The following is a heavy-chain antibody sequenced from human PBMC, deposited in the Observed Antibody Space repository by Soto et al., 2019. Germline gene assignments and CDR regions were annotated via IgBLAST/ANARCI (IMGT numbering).Heavy chain of an antibody. J-gene: IGHJ6*02. CDR1: GFTFSSYG. V-gene: IGHV3-33*01. Sequence: QVQLVESGGGVVQPGRSLRLSCAASGFTFSSYGMHWVRQAPGKGLEWVAVIWYDGSNKYYADSVKGRFTISRDNSKNTLYLQMNSLRAEDTAVYYCARRSGYYSYYGMDVWGQGTTVTVSS. CDR2: IWYDGSNK. CDR3: ARRSGYYSYYGMDV. D-gene: IGHD3-22*01.